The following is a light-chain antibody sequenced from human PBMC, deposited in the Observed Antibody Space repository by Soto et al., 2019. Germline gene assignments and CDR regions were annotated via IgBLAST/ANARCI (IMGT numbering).Light chain of an antibody. CDR2: KAS. CDR3: QQYDTYPWT. Sequence: DIQMTQSPSTLSASVGDRVTITCRASQNINKWLAWYQQKPGKAPKLLIDKASTLESGVPSRFSGSESGTEFKLTISSLQPDDFATYYCQQYDTYPWTFGQGTKVEIK. V-gene: IGKV1-5*03. CDR1: QNINKW. J-gene: IGKJ1*01.